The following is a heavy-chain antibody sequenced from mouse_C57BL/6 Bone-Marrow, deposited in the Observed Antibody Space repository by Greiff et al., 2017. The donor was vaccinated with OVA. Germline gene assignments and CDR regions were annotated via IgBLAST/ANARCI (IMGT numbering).Heavy chain of an antibody. CDR2: ISDGGSYT. V-gene: IGHV5-4*01. J-gene: IGHJ1*03. D-gene: IGHD3-2*02. CDR3: ARGNSGYGWYFDV. CDR1: GFTFSIYA. Sequence: EVQRVESGGGLVKPGGSLKLSCAASGFTFSIYAMSWVRQTPEKRLEWVATISDGGSYTYYPDNVKGRFTISRDNAKNNLYLQMSPLKSEDTAMYYCARGNSGYGWYFDVWGTGTTVTVSS.